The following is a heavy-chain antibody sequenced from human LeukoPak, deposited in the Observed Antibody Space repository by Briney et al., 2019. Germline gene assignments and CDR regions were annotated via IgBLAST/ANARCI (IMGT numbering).Heavy chain of an antibody. D-gene: IGHD5-24*01. CDR2: INSDGSST. Sequence: GGSLRLSCAASGFTFSSYWMHWVRQAPGKGLVWVSRINSDGSSTSYADSVKGRFTISRDNAKNTLYLQMNSLRAEDTAVYYLSRVGRWLQYFNYWGQGTLVTVSS. CDR3: SRVGRWLQYFNY. V-gene: IGHV3-74*01. J-gene: IGHJ4*02. CDR1: GFTFSSYW.